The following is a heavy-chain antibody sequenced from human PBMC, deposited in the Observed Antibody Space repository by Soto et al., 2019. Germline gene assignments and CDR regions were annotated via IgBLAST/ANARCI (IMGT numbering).Heavy chain of an antibody. CDR3: AKDTGWRAAAGPEFFEY. J-gene: IGHJ4*02. CDR2: ISGSGGST. D-gene: IGHD6-13*01. CDR1: GFTFSSYA. Sequence: EVQLLESGGGLVQPGGSLRLSCAASGFTFSSYAMSWVRQAPGKGLEWVSAISGSGGSTYYADSVKGRFTISRDNSKNTLSLQMNCLRAEDTAVYYCAKDTGWRAAAGPEFFEYWGQGTLVTVSS. V-gene: IGHV3-23*01.